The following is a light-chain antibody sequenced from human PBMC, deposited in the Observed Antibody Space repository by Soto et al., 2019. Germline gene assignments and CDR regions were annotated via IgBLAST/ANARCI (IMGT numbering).Light chain of an antibody. CDR2: GAS. Sequence: IVLTQSPGTLSLSPGGRATLSFRASQSVGSNFLAWYQQRPGQAPRILIFGASGRATGIPDRFSGSGSGTDFTLTISRLEPEDFAVYYCQQYGNSPWTFGQGSNVDVK. CDR1: QSVGSNF. CDR3: QQYGNSPWT. V-gene: IGKV3-20*01. J-gene: IGKJ1*01.